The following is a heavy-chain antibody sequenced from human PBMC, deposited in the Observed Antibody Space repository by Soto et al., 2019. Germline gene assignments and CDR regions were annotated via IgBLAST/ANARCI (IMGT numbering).Heavy chain of an antibody. Sequence: ASVKVSCKASGFTLTNSAIQWVRQAPGQGLEWMGWINPNSGGTNYAQKFQGWVTMTRDTSISTAYMELSRLRSDDTAVYYCARGGITMVRGVNDAFDIWGQGTMVTVSS. CDR2: INPNSGGT. V-gene: IGHV1-2*04. CDR1: GFTLTNSA. J-gene: IGHJ3*02. CDR3: ARGGITMVRGVNDAFDI. D-gene: IGHD3-10*01.